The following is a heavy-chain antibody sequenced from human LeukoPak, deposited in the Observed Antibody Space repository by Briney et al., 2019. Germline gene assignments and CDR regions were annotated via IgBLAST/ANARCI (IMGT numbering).Heavy chain of an antibody. CDR3: ARNLGYCSGGSCSPFDY. D-gene: IGHD2-15*01. CDR2: INQDGSEK. J-gene: IGHJ4*02. Sequence: GGSLRLSCAASRFTFTNYWMSWVRQAPGKGLEWVANINQDGSEKYYVDSVKGRFTISRDNAKNSLYLQMNSLRAEDTAVYYCARNLGYCSGGSCSPFDYWGQGTLVTVSS. CDR1: RFTFTNYW. V-gene: IGHV3-7*01.